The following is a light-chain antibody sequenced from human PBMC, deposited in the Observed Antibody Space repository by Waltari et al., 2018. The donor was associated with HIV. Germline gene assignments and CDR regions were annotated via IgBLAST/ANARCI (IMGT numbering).Light chain of an antibody. CDR1: QDIKKN. CDR3: VQYDNLPYT. CDR2: DGV. J-gene: IGKJ2*01. V-gene: IGKV1-33*01. Sequence: DLQLTQSPSSVSLSVGDRFTITCQATQDIKKNLNWYQQKPGKAPRLMVYDGVRLEEGVTSRFSGSGSGTDYSLTIDDLQPEDIGIYYCVQYDNLPYTFGRGTKVEVK.